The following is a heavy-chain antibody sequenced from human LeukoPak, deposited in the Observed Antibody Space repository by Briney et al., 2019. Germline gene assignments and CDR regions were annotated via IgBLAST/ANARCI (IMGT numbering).Heavy chain of an antibody. Sequence: PGGSLRLSCSASGFTFSTLGMHWLRQAPGKRLEFVSTISEDGERTHYADSVKGRFIISRDSSKSTVSLQMTSLRSEDTAVYYCVRDLWGFDYVGQGTLVSVSS. CDR1: GFTFSTLG. D-gene: IGHD3-16*01. V-gene: IGHV3-64*04. CDR2: ISEDGERT. CDR3: VRDLWGFDY. J-gene: IGHJ4*02.